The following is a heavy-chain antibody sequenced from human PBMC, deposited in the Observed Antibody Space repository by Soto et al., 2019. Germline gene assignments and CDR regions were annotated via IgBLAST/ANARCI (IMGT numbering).Heavy chain of an antibody. J-gene: IGHJ6*02. D-gene: IGHD3-3*01. CDR2: IYYSGST. CDR1: GGSISSSSYY. V-gene: IGHV4-39*01. Sequence: SETLSLTCTVSGGSISSSSYYWGWIRQPPGKGLEWIGSIYYSGSTYYNPSLKSRVTISVDTSKNQFSLKLSSVTAADTAVYYCALITLSRYGMDVWGQGTTVTVSS. CDR3: ALITLSRYGMDV.